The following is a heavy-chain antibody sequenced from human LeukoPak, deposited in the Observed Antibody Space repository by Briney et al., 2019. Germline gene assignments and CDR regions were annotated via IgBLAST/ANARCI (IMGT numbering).Heavy chain of an antibody. CDR1: GFTFSSYG. V-gene: IGHV3-33*01. J-gene: IGHJ4*02. CDR2: IWYDGSNK. CDR3: ARGASSGWYGGFDY. Sequence: GRSLRLSCAASGFTFSSYGMHWVRQAPGKGLEWVAVIWYDGSNKYHADSVKGRFTISRDNSKNTLYLQMNSLRAEDTAVYYCARGASSGWYGGFDYWGQGTLVTVSS. D-gene: IGHD6-19*01.